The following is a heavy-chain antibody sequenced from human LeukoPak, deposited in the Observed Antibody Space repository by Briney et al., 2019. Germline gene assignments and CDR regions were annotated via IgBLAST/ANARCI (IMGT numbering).Heavy chain of an antibody. Sequence: SXXMHXVXQAPGKGLEWVAFIRYDGSNKYYADSVKGRFTISRDNSKNTLYLQMNSLRAEDTAVYYCAVMVADFDYWGQGTLVTVSS. CDR1: SXX. D-gene: IGHD2-15*01. CDR3: AVMVADFDY. CDR2: IRYDGSNK. V-gene: IGHV3-30*02. J-gene: IGHJ4*02.